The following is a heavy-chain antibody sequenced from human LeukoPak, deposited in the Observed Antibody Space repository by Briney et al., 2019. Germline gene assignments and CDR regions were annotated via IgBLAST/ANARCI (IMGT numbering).Heavy chain of an antibody. CDR1: GGSISSGGYS. CDR3: ARYDYGTTMDFDY. D-gene: IGHD3-10*01. J-gene: IGHJ4*02. Sequence: PSETLSLTCAVSGGSISSGGYSWSWIRQPPGKGLEWIGYIYYSGSTYYNPSLKSRVTISVDTSKNQFSLKLSSVTAADTAVYYCARYDYGTTMDFDYWGQGTLVTVSS. CDR2: IYYSGST. V-gene: IGHV4-30-4*07.